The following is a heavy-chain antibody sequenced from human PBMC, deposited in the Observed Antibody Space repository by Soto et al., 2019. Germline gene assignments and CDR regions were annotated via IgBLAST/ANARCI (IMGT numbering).Heavy chain of an antibody. D-gene: IGHD2-2*01. V-gene: IGHV1-18*01. Sequence: ASVKVSCKASGYTFTSYGISWVRQAPGQGLEWMGWISAYNGNTNYAQKLQGRVTMTTDTSTSTAYMELRSLRSDDTAVYYCAREGFLGYCISTSCQFYYGMDVWGQGTTVTVSS. CDR2: ISAYNGNT. CDR1: GYTFTSYG. CDR3: AREGFLGYCISTSCQFYYGMDV. J-gene: IGHJ6*02.